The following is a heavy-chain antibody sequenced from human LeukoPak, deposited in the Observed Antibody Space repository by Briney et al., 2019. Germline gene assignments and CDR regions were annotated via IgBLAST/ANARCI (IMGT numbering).Heavy chain of an antibody. V-gene: IGHV3-30*02. CDR2: IRCDGSNK. J-gene: IGHJ4*02. D-gene: IGHD3-22*01. Sequence: GGSLRLSCAASGFTFSSYGMHWVRQAPGKGLEWVAFIRCDGSNKYYADSVKGRFTISRDNSKNTLYLQMNSLRAEDTAVYYCAKAKIGGYYYDSSGYLLLDYWGQGTLVTVSS. CDR1: GFTFSSYG. CDR3: AKAKIGGYYYDSSGYLLLDY.